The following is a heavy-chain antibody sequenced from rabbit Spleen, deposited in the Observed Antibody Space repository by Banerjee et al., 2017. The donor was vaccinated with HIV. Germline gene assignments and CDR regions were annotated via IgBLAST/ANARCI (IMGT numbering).Heavy chain of an antibody. D-gene: IGHD4-2*01. CDR1: GFSFSAGYY. CDR2: IHGGSKDNI. CDR3: ARNVGSALDL. J-gene: IGHJ3*01. Sequence: QSLEESGGDLVKPGASLTLTCTASGFSFSAGYYMCWVRQAPGKGLEWIACIHGGSKDNIYYASWAKGRFTISKTSSTTVTLQMTSLTVADTATYFCARNVGSALDLWGQGTLVTVS. V-gene: IGHV1S40*01.